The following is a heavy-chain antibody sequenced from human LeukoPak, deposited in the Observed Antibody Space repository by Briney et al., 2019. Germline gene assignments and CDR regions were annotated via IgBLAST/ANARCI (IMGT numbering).Heavy chain of an antibody. V-gene: IGHV3-23*01. CDR1: GFTFSSYA. CDR2: ISGSGGST. D-gene: IGHD2-15*01. J-gene: IGHJ4*02. CDR3: AKGSCGGSCYWYYFDY. Sequence: GGSLRLSCAASGFTFSSYAMSWVRQAPGKGLEWVSAISGSGGSTYYADSVKGRFTISRDNSKNTLYLQMNSLRDEDTAVYYCAKGSCGGSCYWYYFDYWGQGTLVTVSS.